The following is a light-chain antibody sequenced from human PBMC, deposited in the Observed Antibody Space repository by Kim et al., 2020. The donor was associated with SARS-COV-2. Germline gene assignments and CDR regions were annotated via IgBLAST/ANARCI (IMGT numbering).Light chain of an antibody. CDR3: QQYYSTQIT. J-gene: IGKJ5*01. CDR2: WAS. Sequence: ATINCKSSQNILYSSNNKNYLAWYQQKPGQPPKMLIYWASTRESGVPDRFSGSGSGTDFTLTISSLQAEDVAVYYCQQYYSTQITFGQGTRLE. CDR1: QNILYSSNNKNY. V-gene: IGKV4-1*01.